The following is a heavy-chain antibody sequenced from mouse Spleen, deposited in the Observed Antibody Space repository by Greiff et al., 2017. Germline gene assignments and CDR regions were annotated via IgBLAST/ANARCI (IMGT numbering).Heavy chain of an antibody. V-gene: IGHV1-15*01. Sequence: VKLVESGAELVRPGASVTLSCKASGYTFTDYEMHWVKQTPVHGLEWIGAIDPETGGTAYNQKFKGKAILTADKSSSTAYMELRSLSSEDSAVYYCTRWVGSYDLFAYWGQGTLVTVSA. CDR2: IDPETGGT. D-gene: IGHD1-1*02. J-gene: IGHJ3*01. CDR1: GYTFTDYE. CDR3: TRWVGSYDLFAY.